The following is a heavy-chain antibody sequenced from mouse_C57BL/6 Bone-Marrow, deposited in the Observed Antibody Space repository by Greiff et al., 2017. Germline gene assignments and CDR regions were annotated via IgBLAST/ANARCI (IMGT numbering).Heavy chain of an antibody. Sequence: QVQLQQSGTELVKPGASVKLSCKASGYTFTSYWMHWVKPRPGQGLEWIGTITPSNGGTNYNEKFKSKATLTVDKSSSTAYMQLRSLTSEDSAVYYCAGDSKGSYWYFDVWGTGTTVTVSS. V-gene: IGHV1-53*01. CDR2: ITPSNGGT. CDR3: AGDSKGSYWYFDV. CDR1: GYTFTSYW. J-gene: IGHJ1*03. D-gene: IGHD2-5*01.